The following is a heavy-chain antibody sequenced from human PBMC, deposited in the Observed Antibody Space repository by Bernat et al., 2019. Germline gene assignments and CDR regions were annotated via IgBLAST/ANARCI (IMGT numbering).Heavy chain of an antibody. Sequence: QVQLVESGGGVVQPGRSLSLSCASPGFPFSSYAMHWVRQAPGTGREWVAVVSFDGSNKYYADPVKGRFTISRDNSKNTLYLQMNSLRAEDTAVYYCAKGGVVVVPAAPDYWGQGTLVTVSS. CDR3: AKGGVVVVPAAPDY. V-gene: IGHV3-30-3*01. CDR2: VSFDGSNK. J-gene: IGHJ4*02. CDR1: GFPFSSYA. D-gene: IGHD2-2*01.